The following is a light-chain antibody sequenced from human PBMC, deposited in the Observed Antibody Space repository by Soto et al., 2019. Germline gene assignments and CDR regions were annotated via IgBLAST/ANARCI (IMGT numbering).Light chain of an antibody. J-gene: IGLJ1*01. V-gene: IGLV2-14*01. CDR1: SSDVGGYNY. CDR3: ISYTSSSTPYV. Sequence: QSALTQPASVSGSPGQSITISCTGTSSDVGGYNYVSWYQQHPGKAPQLMIYEVSNRHSGVSNRFSGSKSGNTASLTISGLQAEDEADYYCISYTSSSTPYVFGTGTKLTVL. CDR2: EVS.